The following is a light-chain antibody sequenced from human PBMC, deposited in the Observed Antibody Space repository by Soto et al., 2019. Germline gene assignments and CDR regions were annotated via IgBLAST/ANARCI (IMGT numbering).Light chain of an antibody. CDR3: QQSYTALAIN. Sequence: DIQMTQFPSSLSASVGDRVTITCRASESINRHLNWYQQQPGKAPKLLIYAASSSQKGVPSRFRGGGSGTDFTLFITNAQPEDSATYYCQQSYTALAINLGQGTRLEVK. CDR2: AAS. CDR1: ESINRH. J-gene: IGKJ5*01. V-gene: IGKV1-39*01.